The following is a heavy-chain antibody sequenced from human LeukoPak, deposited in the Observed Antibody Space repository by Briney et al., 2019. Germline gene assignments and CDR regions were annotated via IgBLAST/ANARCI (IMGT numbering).Heavy chain of an antibody. D-gene: IGHD6-19*01. CDR3: ARAPSGRSSDY. Sequence: SETLSLTCTVSGGSISSSSYYWGWIRQPPGKGLEWIGSVYYTGASYYNPSLKSRVTISIDTSKNQFSLKLSSVTAADTAVYYCARAPSGRSSDYWGQGTLVTVSS. V-gene: IGHV4-39*07. CDR2: VYYTGAS. CDR1: GGSISSSSYY. J-gene: IGHJ4*02.